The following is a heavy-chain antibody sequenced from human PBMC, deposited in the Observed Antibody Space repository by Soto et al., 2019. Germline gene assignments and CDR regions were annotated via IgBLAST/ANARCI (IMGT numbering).Heavy chain of an antibody. J-gene: IGHJ6*02. CDR1: GGSFSGYY. V-gene: IGHV4-34*01. CDR3: AGDCSSTSCYAVYYYYGMDV. CDR2: INHSGST. Sequence: SETLSLTCAVYGGSFSGYYWSWIRQPPGKGLERIGEINHSGSTNYNPSLKSRVTISVDTSKNQFSLKLSSVTAADTVVYYCAGDCSSTSCYAVYYYYGMDVWGQGTTVTVSS. D-gene: IGHD2-2*01.